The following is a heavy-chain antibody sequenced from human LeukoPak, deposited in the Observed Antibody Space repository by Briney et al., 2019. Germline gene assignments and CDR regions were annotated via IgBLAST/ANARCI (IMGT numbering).Heavy chain of an antibody. J-gene: IGHJ4*02. CDR2: ISSSSSTI. D-gene: IGHD3-22*01. Sequence: GGSLRLSXAASGFTFSSYSMNWVRQTPGKGLEWVSYISSSSSTIYYADSVKGRFTISRDNAKNSLYLQMNSLRAEDTAVYYCARDYYDSSGYNYFDYWGQGTLVTVSS. CDR1: GFTFSSYS. V-gene: IGHV3-48*01. CDR3: ARDYYDSSGYNYFDY.